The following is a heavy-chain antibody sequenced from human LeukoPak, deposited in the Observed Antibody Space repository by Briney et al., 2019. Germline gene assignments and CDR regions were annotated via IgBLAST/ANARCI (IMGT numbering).Heavy chain of an antibody. V-gene: IGHV4-34*01. J-gene: IGHJ3*02. CDR3: ARVDYLDAFDI. CDR1: GGSFSGYY. D-gene: IGHD3-16*01. CDR2: INHSGST. Sequence: SETLSLTCAVYGGSFSGYYWSWIRQPPGKGLEWIREINHSGSTNYNPPLKSRVTISVDTSKNQFSLKLSSVTAADTAVYYCARVDYLDAFDIWGQGTMVTVSS.